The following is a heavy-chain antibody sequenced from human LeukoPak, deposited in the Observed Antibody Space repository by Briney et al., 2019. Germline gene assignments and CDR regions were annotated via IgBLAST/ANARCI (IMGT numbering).Heavy chain of an antibody. CDR1: GGSVSSGTYY. Sequence: SETLSLTCTVSGGSVSSGTYYWSWIRQPPGKGLEWIGYIYYSGSTNYNPSLKSRVTISVDTPKNQFSLKLSSVTAADTAVYYCAREVPGGSFDYWGQGTLVTVSS. V-gene: IGHV4-61*01. J-gene: IGHJ4*02. CDR3: AREVPGGSFDY. D-gene: IGHD3-10*01. CDR2: IYYSGST.